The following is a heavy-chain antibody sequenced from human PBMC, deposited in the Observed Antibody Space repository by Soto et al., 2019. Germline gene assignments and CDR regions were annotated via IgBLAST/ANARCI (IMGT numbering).Heavy chain of an antibody. CDR2: ISYDGNNK. D-gene: IGHD6-13*01. CDR1: GFTFSTSG. J-gene: IGHJ6*02. Sequence: QVQLVESGGGVVQPGRSLRLSCAASGFTFSTSGMHGVRQAPGKGLEWVAVISYDGNNKYNAESVKGRFTISRDNSKNTLYLQMNSLRAEDTAVYYCAKDLFFSSWPTNLYGMDVWGQGTTVTVSS. V-gene: IGHV3-30*18. CDR3: AKDLFFSSWPTNLYGMDV.